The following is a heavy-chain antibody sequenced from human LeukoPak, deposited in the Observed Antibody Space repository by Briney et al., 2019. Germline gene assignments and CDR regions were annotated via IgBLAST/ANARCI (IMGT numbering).Heavy chain of an antibody. CDR2: LNPNSGAT. Sequence: ASVKVPCKASGYTFTIFYIHWVRQAPGQGLEWVGWLNPNSGATNYAQKFEGRVTMTRDTSISTAYLDLSSLGSDDTAVYYCARDRVSTIGDFDCWGQGTLVTVSS. V-gene: IGHV1-2*02. CDR3: ARDRVSTIGDFDC. J-gene: IGHJ4*02. D-gene: IGHD5/OR15-5a*01. CDR1: GYTFTIFY.